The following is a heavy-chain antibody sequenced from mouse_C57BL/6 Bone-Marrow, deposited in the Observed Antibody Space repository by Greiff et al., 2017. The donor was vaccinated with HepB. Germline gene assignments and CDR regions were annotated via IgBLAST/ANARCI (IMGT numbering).Heavy chain of an antibody. Sequence: QVQLQQSGAELARPGASVKMSCKASGYTFTSYTMHWVKQRPGQGLEWIGYINPSSGYTKYNQKFKDKATLTADKSSSTAYMQLSSLTSEDSAVYYCARDGYDGRPFAYWGQGTLVTVSA. CDR1: GYTFTSYT. J-gene: IGHJ3*01. V-gene: IGHV1-4*01. CDR3: ARDGYDGRPFAY. D-gene: IGHD2-2*01. CDR2: INPSSGYT.